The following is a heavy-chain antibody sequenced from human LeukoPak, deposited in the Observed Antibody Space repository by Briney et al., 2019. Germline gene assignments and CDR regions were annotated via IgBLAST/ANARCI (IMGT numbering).Heavy chain of an antibody. Sequence: GGSLRLSCAASGFTFSSYWMSWVRQAPGKGLEWVANIKQDGSEKYYVDSVKGRFTISRDNAKNSLYLQMNSLRAEDTAVYYCARGRGYNPTNFDYWGQGTLVTVSS. CDR3: ARGRGYNPTNFDY. D-gene: IGHD5-24*01. J-gene: IGHJ4*02. CDR1: GFTFSSYW. V-gene: IGHV3-7*01. CDR2: IKQDGSEK.